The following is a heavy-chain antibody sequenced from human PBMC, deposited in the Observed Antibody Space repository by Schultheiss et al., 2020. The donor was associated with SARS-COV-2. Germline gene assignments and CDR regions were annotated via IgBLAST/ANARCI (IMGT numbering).Heavy chain of an antibody. V-gene: IGHV4-39*07. CDR2: IYYSGST. CDR1: GGSISSSSYY. D-gene: IGHD5-18*01. CDR3: AGSGYRYGARW. Sequence: QTLSLTCTVSGGSISSSSYYWGWIRQPPGKGLEWIGSIYYSGSTYYNPSLKSRVTISVDTSKNQFSLKLSSVTAADTAFYYCAGSGYRYGARWWGQGILVTVSS. J-gene: IGHJ4*02.